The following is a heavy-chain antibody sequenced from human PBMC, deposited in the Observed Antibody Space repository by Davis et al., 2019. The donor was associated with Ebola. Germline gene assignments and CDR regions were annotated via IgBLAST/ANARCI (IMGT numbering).Heavy chain of an antibody. V-gene: IGHV3-23*01. Sequence: GESLKISCAASGFSFTSYAMTWVRQAPGKGLQWVSVISACAGSTFYADSVKGRFTISRDNTKNTLYLQMNSLRAEDSAIYYCAKDLGTSGIVDYWGQGTLVTVSS. J-gene: IGHJ4*02. D-gene: IGHD1-1*01. CDR2: ISACAGST. CDR3: AKDLGTSGIVDY. CDR1: GFSFTSYA.